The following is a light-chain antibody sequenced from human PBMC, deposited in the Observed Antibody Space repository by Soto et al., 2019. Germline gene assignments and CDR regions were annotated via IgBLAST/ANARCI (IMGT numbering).Light chain of an antibody. CDR1: QSISNY. V-gene: IGKV1-39*01. CDR2: AAS. CDR3: QQSYSTPFT. Sequence: DIQMTQSPSSLSASVGDSVTITCRASQSISNYLNWYQQKPGKAPKLLVYAASSLQSGVPSRFSGIGSGTEFTLTISSLQPEDFATYYCQQSYSTPFTFGPGTKVDIK. J-gene: IGKJ3*01.